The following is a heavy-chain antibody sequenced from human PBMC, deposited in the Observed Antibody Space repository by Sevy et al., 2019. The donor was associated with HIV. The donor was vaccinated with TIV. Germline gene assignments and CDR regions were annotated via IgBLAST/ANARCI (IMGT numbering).Heavy chain of an antibody. CDR3: ARAWFGEADGMDV. CDR1: GFMFSDYH. V-gene: IGHV3-11*01. Sequence: GGSLRLSCAASGFMFSDYHMSWIRQAPGTGLEWISYMSNSGTTIYYAESVKGRFSISRDNAEKSLYLQMNSLRAEDTAVYYCARAWFGEADGMDVWGQWTTVTVSS. D-gene: IGHD3-10*01. CDR2: MSNSGTTI. J-gene: IGHJ6*02.